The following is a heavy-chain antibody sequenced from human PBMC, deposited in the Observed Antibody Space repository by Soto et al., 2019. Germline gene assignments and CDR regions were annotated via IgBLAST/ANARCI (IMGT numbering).Heavy chain of an antibody. D-gene: IGHD5-18*01. CDR1: GGTFYTYT. V-gene: IGHV1-69*13. J-gene: IGHJ4*02. CDR2: ITPIYPTT. Sequence: SVKVSCKASGGTFYTYTFSWVRQAPGQGLEWMGSITPIYPTTNYAEKFQGRLTVTADGSTNTAYMELNSLTSEDTAVYYCARIPRYSFPTSDDLDSWGQGTLVTV. CDR3: ARIPRYSFPTSDDLDS.